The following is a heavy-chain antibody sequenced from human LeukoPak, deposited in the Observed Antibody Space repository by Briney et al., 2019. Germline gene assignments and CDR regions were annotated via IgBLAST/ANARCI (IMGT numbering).Heavy chain of an antibody. CDR2: ISSSSSTI. Sequence: PGGSLRLSCEASGFTLSSYWMSWVRQAPGKGLVWVSYISSSSSTIYYADSVKGRFTISRDNAKNSLYLQMNSLRAEDTAIYYCVRDRGTYRPIDYWGQGTLVTVSS. CDR1: GFTLSSYW. CDR3: VRDRGTYRPIDY. J-gene: IGHJ4*02. V-gene: IGHV3-48*01. D-gene: IGHD1-26*01.